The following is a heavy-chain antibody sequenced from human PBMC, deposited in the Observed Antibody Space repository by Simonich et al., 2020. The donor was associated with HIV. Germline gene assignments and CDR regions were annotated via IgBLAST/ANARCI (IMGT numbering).Heavy chain of an antibody. Sequence: QVQLVQSGAEVKKPGASVKVSCKASGYTFTNYGITWVRQAPGQGPEYMGWIRTYNGDTNYAQKYRGRVTMTTDTSTSTAYMELRSLRSDDTAVYYCARGDPFFDYWGQGALVTVSS. V-gene: IGHV1-18*01. CDR2: IRTYNGDT. J-gene: IGHJ4*02. CDR3: ARGDPFFDY. CDR1: GYTFTNYG.